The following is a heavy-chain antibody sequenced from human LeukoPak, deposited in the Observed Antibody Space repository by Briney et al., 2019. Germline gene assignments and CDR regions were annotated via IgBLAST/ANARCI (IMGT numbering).Heavy chain of an antibody. J-gene: IGHJ4*02. CDR2: IYPGDSDT. CDR3: ARMIGLGEVSPYFDY. Sequence: PGESLKISCKGSGYSFTSYWIAWVRQMPGKGLEWMGIIYPGDSDTRYSPSFQGQVTISADKSISTAYLQWSSLKASDTAMYYCARMIGLGEVSPYFDYWGQGSLVTVSS. D-gene: IGHD3-16*01. V-gene: IGHV5-51*01. CDR1: GYSFTSYW.